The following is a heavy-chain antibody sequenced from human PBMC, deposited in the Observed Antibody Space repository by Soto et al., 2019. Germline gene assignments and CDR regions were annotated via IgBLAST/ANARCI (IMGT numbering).Heavy chain of an antibody. CDR2: ISAYNGNT. CDR3: ARDSRITMIVVVNYYYYGMDV. D-gene: IGHD3-22*01. Sequence: ASVKVSCEASGYTFTSCGISWVRQAPGQGLEWMGWISAYNGNTNYAQKLQGRVTMTTDTSTSTAYMELRSLRSDDTAVYYCARDSRITMIVVVNYYYYGMDVWGQGTTVTVSS. J-gene: IGHJ6*02. V-gene: IGHV1-18*01. CDR1: GYTFTSCG.